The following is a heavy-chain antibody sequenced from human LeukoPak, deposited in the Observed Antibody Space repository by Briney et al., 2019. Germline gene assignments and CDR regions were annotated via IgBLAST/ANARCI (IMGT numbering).Heavy chain of an antibody. Sequence: SETLSLTCAVYGGSFSGYYWSWIRQPPGKGLEWIGEINHSGSTNYNPSLKSRVTISVDTSKNQFSLKLSSVTAADTAVYYCAGHGRAPAAADYWGQGTLVTVSS. J-gene: IGHJ4*02. D-gene: IGHD2-2*01. CDR2: INHSGST. V-gene: IGHV4-34*01. CDR3: AGHGRAPAAADY. CDR1: GGSFSGYY.